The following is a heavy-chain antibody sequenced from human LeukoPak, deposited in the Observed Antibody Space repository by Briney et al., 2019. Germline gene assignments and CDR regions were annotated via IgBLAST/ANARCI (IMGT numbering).Heavy chain of an antibody. CDR2: IKQDGSEK. Sequence: GGSLRLSCAASGITFGIYWMSWVRQAPGKGLEWVANIKQDGSEKYYVDSVKGRFTISRDNAKNSLYLQMNSLRAEDTAVYYCARDRTLGFCSGGSCSDDVFDIWGQGTMVTVSS. V-gene: IGHV3-7*03. J-gene: IGHJ3*02. D-gene: IGHD2-15*01. CDR1: GITFGIYW. CDR3: ARDRTLGFCSGGSCSDDVFDI.